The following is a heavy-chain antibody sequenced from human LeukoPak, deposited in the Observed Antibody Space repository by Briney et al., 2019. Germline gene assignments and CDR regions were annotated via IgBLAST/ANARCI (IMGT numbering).Heavy chain of an antibody. D-gene: IGHD5-12*01. J-gene: IGHJ4*02. V-gene: IGHV4-59*08. CDR2: IYYSGTS. CDR1: GDSISSYY. CDR3: ARRLSGYIDY. Sequence: SETLSLTCTVSGDSISSYYWSWIRQPPGKGLEWIGYIYYSGTSNYNPSLRRRVTMSVDTSKNQFSLKLTSVTAADTAVYYCARRLSGYIDYWGQGTLVTVSS.